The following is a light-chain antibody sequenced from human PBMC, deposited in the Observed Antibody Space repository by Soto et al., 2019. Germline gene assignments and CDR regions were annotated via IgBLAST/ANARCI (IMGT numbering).Light chain of an antibody. CDR3: QQYNNWPGT. CDR2: GAS. V-gene: IGKV3D-15*01. CDR1: QRVSSD. J-gene: IGKJ1*01. Sequence: EIVMPQSPAPLSVSLGARATLSGRASQRVSSDLAWYHQTPGQAPRLIIHGASTRATGIPARFSVSGSGTEFTLTISSLQSEEWAVYYGQQYNNWPGTFGQGTKVDIK.